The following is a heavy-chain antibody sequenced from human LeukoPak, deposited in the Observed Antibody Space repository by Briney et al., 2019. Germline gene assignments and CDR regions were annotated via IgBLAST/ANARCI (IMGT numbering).Heavy chain of an antibody. CDR2: IYTSGST. CDR3: ARHFDSPGFSPYEDRFDS. J-gene: IGHJ5*01. Sequence: PSETLSLTCTVSGGSISSYYWSWIRQPAGKGLEWIGRIYTSGSTNYNPSLKSRVTISVDTSKKQFSLRLSSVTAADTAVYHCARHFDSPGFSPYEDRFDSWGQGTLVTVSS. CDR1: GGSISSYY. V-gene: IGHV4-4*07. D-gene: IGHD3-3*01.